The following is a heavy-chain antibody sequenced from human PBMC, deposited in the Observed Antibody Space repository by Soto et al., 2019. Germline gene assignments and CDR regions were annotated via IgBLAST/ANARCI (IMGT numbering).Heavy chain of an antibody. CDR3: ARGKEEYSGYDR. CDR1: GGSISSYY. V-gene: IGHV4-59*01. D-gene: IGHD5-12*01. J-gene: IGHJ4*02. CDR2: IYYSGST. Sequence: SETLSLTCTVSGGSISSYYWSCVRQPPGKGREWSGYIYYSGSTNYNPSLKSRVTISVDTSKNQFSLKLSSVTAADTAVYYCARGKEEYSGYDRWGQGTLVTVSS.